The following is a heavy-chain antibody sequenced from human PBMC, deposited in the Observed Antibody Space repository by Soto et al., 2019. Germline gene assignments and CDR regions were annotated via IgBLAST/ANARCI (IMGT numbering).Heavy chain of an antibody. CDR2: INPSGGST. CDR3: SRPYYGGNQSTRYYFDY. V-gene: IGHV1-46*01. CDR1: GYTFTSYY. Sequence: GVSVEVSCKASGYTFTSYYMQWVRQAPAQRLEWMGIINPSGGSTSYAQKFQGRVTMTRDTSTSTVYMELSSLRSEDTAVYYCSRPYYGGNQSTRYYFDYLVKGTLVRVSS. D-gene: IGHD4-17*01. J-gene: IGHJ4*02.